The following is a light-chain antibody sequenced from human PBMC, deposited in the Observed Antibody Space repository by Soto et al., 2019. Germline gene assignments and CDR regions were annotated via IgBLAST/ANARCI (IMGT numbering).Light chain of an antibody. CDR1: QRPSNSH. CDR3: QRYGTSEII. Sequence: ELVWMQSPGTLSLSAGEIATLSCRASQRPSNSHVAWYLLKPGQAPRLLIFDTYSRATGIPDRFSGSVSGTDFTLTTRRLEPEDFAVFYCQRYGTSEIIVGQGTRVDIK. J-gene: IGKJ5*01. CDR2: DTY. V-gene: IGKV3-20*01.